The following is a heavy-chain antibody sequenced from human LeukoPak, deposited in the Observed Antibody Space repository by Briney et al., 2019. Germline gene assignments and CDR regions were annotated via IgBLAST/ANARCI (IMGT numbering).Heavy chain of an antibody. J-gene: IGHJ4*02. V-gene: IGHV3-15*01. CDR3: VADNGVRFLEVDY. CDR2: TISETDGGTT. CDR1: GFTFNRAW. Sequence: GGSLRLSCETSGFTFNRAWMSWVRQSPGKGLEWVGRTISETDGGTTDYAAPVKGRFFISRDDSQQTLYLQMNNLKTEDTAVYYCVADNGVRFLEVDYWGLGTLVTVSS. D-gene: IGHD3-3*01.